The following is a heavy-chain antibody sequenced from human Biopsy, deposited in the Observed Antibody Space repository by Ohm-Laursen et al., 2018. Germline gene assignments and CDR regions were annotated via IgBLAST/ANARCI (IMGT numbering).Heavy chain of an antibody. J-gene: IGHJ4*02. CDR3: ARGSNDFGGLYFPR. V-gene: IGHV4-59*11. D-gene: IGHD4-23*01. Sequence: SDTLSLTCTVSGGSFTRHYWSWIRQPPGEGLEWIGHISYTGYTSYNASLKSRVTISVDTSRNHFSLRLSSLTAADTAVYYCARGSNDFGGLYFPRWGQGTLLTVSS. CDR2: ISYTGYT. CDR1: GGSFTRHY.